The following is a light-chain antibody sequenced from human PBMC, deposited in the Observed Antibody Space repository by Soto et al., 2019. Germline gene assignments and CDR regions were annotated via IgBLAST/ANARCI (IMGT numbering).Light chain of an antibody. CDR1: QSVTNK. J-gene: IGKJ5*01. Sequence: EIVMTQYPGTLSVSPGERATLSCWASQSVTNKLAWYQQKPGQAPRLLIYDSSTMATGIPARFSGSGSGIEFTLTTSSLQSEDFAVYYCQQYKLWPITFGQGTRLDIK. V-gene: IGKV3-15*01. CDR2: DSS. CDR3: QQYKLWPIT.